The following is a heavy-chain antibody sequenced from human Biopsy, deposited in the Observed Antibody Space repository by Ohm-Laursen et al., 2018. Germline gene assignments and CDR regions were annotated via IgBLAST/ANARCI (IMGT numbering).Heavy chain of an antibody. CDR2: ISTSGTTT. V-gene: IGHV3-11*01. CDR1: GFTFSDYY. Sequence: SLRLSCAAPGFTFSDYYMNWIRQAPGKGLEWVSYISTSGTTTYYADSVKGRFTISTDNSNNTLYLQMNSLRAEDTAVYYCAKGRSAVISAALNYWGQGTLVTVSS. J-gene: IGHJ4*02. CDR3: AKGRSAVISAALNY. D-gene: IGHD2-2*01.